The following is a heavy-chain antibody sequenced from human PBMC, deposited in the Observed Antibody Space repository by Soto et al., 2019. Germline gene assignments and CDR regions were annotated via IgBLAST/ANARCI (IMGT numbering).Heavy chain of an antibody. D-gene: IGHD3-3*01. CDR1: GFTFSSYG. V-gene: IGHV3-30*18. J-gene: IGHJ4*02. CDR2: ISYDGSNK. Sequence: PVGSLRLSCAASGFTFSSYGMHWVRQAPGKGLEWVAVISYDGSNKYYADSVKGRFTISRDNSKNTLYLQMNSLRAEDTAVYYCAKADRFLEWLLSDYWGQGTLVTVSS. CDR3: AKADRFLEWLLSDY.